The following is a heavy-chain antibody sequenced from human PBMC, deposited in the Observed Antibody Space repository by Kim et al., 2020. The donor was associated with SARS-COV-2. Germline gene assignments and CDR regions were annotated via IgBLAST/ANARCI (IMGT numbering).Heavy chain of an antibody. Sequence: YYADSVKGRFTISRDNSNNTLYLQMNSLRAEDTAVYYCAKDAMEGNWFDPWGQGTLVTVSS. J-gene: IGHJ5*02. V-gene: IGHV3-23*01. CDR3: AKDAMEGNWFDP. D-gene: IGHD3-3*01.